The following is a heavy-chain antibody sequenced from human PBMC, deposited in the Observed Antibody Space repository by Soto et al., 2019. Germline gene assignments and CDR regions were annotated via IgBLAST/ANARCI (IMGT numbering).Heavy chain of an antibody. CDR1: GYIFSGYY. J-gene: IGHJ4*02. D-gene: IGHD1-26*01. CDR3: ARMGRELLPGFDN. Sequence: ASVKVSCKASGYIFSGYYIYWVRQAPGQGREWMGWINPNSGGTDYAQKFKGRVTMTSDTSISTAYMELTSLRSDDTALYFCARMGRELLPGFDNRGQGXQVTVHS. V-gene: IGHV1-2*02. CDR2: INPNSGGT.